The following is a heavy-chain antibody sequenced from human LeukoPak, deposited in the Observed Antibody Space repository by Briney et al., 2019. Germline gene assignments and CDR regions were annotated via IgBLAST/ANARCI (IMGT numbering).Heavy chain of an antibody. D-gene: IGHD6-6*01. J-gene: IGHJ6*02. V-gene: IGHV3-21*01. Sequence: GGSLRLSCAASGFTFISYSMNWVRQAPGNGLDCVSSISSSSSYIYYADSVKGRFTISRDNAKNSLYLQMTSLRAEDTAVYYCASEYSSSTYYYGMDVWGQGTTVTVSS. CDR3: ASEYSSSTYYYGMDV. CDR2: ISSSSSYI. CDR1: GFTFISYS.